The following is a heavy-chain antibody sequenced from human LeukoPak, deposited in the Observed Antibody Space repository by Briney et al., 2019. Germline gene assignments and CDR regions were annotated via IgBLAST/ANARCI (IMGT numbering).Heavy chain of an antibody. Sequence: GGSLRLSCAASGFTFSSYEMNWVRQAPGKGLEWVSYISSSGRTIYHADSVKGRFTISRDNSKNTLYLQMNSLRAEDTAVYYCAKDGLTIITPPSFDYWGQGTLVTVSS. D-gene: IGHD3-9*01. J-gene: IGHJ4*02. V-gene: IGHV3-48*03. CDR1: GFTFSSYE. CDR3: AKDGLTIITPPSFDY. CDR2: ISSSGRTI.